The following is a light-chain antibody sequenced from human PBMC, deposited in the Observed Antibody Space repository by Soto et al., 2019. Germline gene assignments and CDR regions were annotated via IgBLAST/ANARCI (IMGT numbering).Light chain of an antibody. Sequence: EIVLTQSPGTLSLSPGERATLACRASQSVSSSFLAWYQQKPGQAPRLLIYGAPSRATGIPDRFSGSGSGTDFTLTISRLEPEDFAVYYCQPYDNSPLTFGGGTKVEIK. CDR1: QSVSSSF. J-gene: IGKJ4*01. CDR3: QPYDNSPLT. CDR2: GAP. V-gene: IGKV3-20*01.